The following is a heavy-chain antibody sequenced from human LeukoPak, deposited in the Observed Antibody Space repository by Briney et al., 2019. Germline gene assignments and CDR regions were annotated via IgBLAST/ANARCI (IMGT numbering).Heavy chain of an antibody. V-gene: IGHV4-30-4*08. CDR2: IYYSGST. Sequence: SETLSLTCTVSGGSISSPDYSWNWIRQPPGKGLEWIGYIYYSGSTYYNPSLKSRVTISVDTSKNQFSLKLSSVTAADTAVYYCARAPTIAAAGTNWFDPWGQGTLVTVSS. CDR3: ARAPTIAAAGTNWFDP. D-gene: IGHD6-13*01. J-gene: IGHJ5*02. CDR1: GGSISSPDYS.